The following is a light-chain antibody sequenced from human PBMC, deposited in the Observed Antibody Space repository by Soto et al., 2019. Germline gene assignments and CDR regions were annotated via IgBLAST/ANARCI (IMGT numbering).Light chain of an antibody. CDR3: SSWDYSLNGVL. CDR2: SNN. V-gene: IGLV1-44*01. J-gene: IGLJ2*01. CDR1: SSNIGSSS. Sequence: QSVLTQPPSASQTPGQRVTISCSGGSSNIGSSSVNWYQQVPGTAPKPLIYSNNQRPSGVADRFSGSKSGTSASLAISGLQSEDAANYYCSSWDYSLNGVLFGGGTKLTVL.